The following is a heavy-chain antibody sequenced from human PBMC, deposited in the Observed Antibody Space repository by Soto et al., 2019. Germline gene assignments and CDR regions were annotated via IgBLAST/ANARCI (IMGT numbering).Heavy chain of an antibody. CDR3: ARGGGIAPPRNSLPP. J-gene: IGHJ5*02. CDR1: GYTFTGYY. D-gene: IGHD6-13*01. Sequence: ASVKVSCKASGYTFTGYYMHWVRQAPGQGLEWMGWINPNSGGTNYAQKFQGRVTMTRDTSISTAYMELSRLRSDDTAVYYCARGGGIAPPRNSLPPWRQGTLVTVSS. V-gene: IGHV1-2*02. CDR2: INPNSGGT.